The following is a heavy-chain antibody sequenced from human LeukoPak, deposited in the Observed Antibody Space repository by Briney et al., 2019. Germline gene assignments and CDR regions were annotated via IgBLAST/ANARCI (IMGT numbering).Heavy chain of an antibody. CDR1: GGSISSGGYY. CDR3: ARVDTAVVTVDY. CDR2: IYYSGST. V-gene: IGHV4-31*03. D-gene: IGHD5-18*01. Sequence: SETLSLTCTVSGGSISSGGYYWSWIRQHPGKGLEWIGYIYYSGSTYYNPSLKSRVTISVDTSKNQFSLKLSSVTAADTAVYYCARVDTAVVTVDYWGQGTLVTVSS. J-gene: IGHJ4*02.